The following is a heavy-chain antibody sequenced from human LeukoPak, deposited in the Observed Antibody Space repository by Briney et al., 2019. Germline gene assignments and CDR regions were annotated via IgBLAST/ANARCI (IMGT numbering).Heavy chain of an antibody. V-gene: IGHV3-20*04. CDR2: INWNGGST. CDR1: GFTFDDYG. Sequence: RSGGSLRLSCAASGFTFDDYGMSWVRQAPGKGLEWVSGINWNGGSTGYADSVKGRFTISRDNAKNSLYLQMNSLRAEDTALYYCARDWKRPQTWYDYVWGSYRYYYFDYWGQGTLVTVSS. D-gene: IGHD3-16*02. CDR3: ARDWKRPQTWYDYVWGSYRYYYFDY. J-gene: IGHJ4*02.